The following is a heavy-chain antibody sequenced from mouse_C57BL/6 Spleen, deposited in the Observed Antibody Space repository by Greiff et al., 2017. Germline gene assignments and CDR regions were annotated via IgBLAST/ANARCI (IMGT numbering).Heavy chain of an antibody. D-gene: IGHD1-1*01. CDR2: IDPSDSYT. CDR3: ARNKDYYGSRGYFDV. V-gene: IGHV1-69*01. CDR1: GYTFSSYW. J-gene: IGHJ1*03. Sequence: VQLQQPGAELVMPGASVKLSCKASGYTFSSYWMHWVKQRPGQGLEWIGEIDPSDSYTNYNQKFKGKSTLTVDKSSSTAYMQLRSLTSEDSAVYYCARNKDYYGSRGYFDVWGTGTTVTVAS.